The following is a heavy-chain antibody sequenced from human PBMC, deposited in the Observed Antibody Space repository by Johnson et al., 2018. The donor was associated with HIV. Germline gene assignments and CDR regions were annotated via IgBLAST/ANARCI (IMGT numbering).Heavy chain of an antibody. Sequence: VQLVESGGGVVQPGRSLRLSCAASGFTFSSYAMHWVRQAPGTGLEWVSYISSSGSTIYYAASVKGRFTISRDNAKNSLYLQMNTLRAEDTAVYYCARDAVISSGWYNVDAFDIWGQGTMVTVSS. J-gene: IGHJ3*02. D-gene: IGHD6-19*01. CDR1: GFTFSSYA. CDR2: ISSSGSTI. V-gene: IGHV3-48*04. CDR3: ARDAVISSGWYNVDAFDI.